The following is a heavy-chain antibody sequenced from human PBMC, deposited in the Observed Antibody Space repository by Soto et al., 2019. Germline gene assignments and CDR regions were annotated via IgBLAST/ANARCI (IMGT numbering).Heavy chain of an antibody. J-gene: IGHJ6*02. V-gene: IGHV5-10-1*01. Sequence: GESLKISCKGSGYSFTSYWISWVRQMPGKGLEWMGRIDPSDSYTNYSPSFQGHVTISADKSISTAYLQWSSLKASDTAMYYCARLAEGVTMVRGVIITHYYGMDVWGQGTTVTVSS. D-gene: IGHD3-10*01. CDR2: IDPSDSYT. CDR1: GYSFTSYW. CDR3: ARLAEGVTMVRGVIITHYYGMDV.